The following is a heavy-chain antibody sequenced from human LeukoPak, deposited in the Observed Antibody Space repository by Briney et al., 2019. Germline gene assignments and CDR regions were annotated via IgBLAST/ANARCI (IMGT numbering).Heavy chain of an antibody. D-gene: IGHD2-2*01. Sequence: GGSLRLSCAASGFTFSDYYMSWIRQAPGKGLEWVSYISSSGSTIYYADSVKGRFTISRDNAKNSLYLQMNSLRAEDTAVYYCARDPKYCSSTSCSGPLLFDPWGRGTLVTVSS. CDR2: ISSSGSTI. J-gene: IGHJ5*02. CDR1: GFTFSDYY. V-gene: IGHV3-11*04. CDR3: ARDPKYCSSTSCSGPLLFDP.